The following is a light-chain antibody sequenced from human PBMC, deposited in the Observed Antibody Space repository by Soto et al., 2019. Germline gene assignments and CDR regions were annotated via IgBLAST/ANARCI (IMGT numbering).Light chain of an antibody. J-gene: IGKJ4*01. CDR3: QQYNNRPPLT. V-gene: IGKV3-15*01. CDR2: GAS. CDR1: QSVSSN. Sequence: EIVMTQSPATLSVSPGERATLSCRASQSVSSNLAWYQQKPGQAPRLLIYGASTRATGIPARFSGSGSGTEFTLTISSLQSEDFAVYYCQQYNNRPPLTFGGGTTMEIK.